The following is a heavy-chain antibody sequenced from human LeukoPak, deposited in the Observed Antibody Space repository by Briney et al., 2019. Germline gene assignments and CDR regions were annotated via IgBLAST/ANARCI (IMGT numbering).Heavy chain of an antibody. CDR2: IYYSGST. V-gene: IGHV4-39*07. CDR1: GGSISSSSYY. J-gene: IGHJ3*02. D-gene: IGHD3-10*01. CDR3: ARREYYYGSGSFDGAFDI. Sequence: SSETLSLTCTVSGGSISSSSYYWGWIRQPPGKGLEWIGSIYYSGSTNYNPSLKSRVTISVDTSKNQFSLKLSSVTAADTAVYYCARREYYYGSGSFDGAFDIWGQGTMVTVSS.